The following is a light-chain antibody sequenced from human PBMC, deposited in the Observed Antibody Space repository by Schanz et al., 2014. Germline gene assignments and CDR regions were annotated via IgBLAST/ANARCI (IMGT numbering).Light chain of an antibody. CDR1: QSVSSK. J-gene: IGKJ1*01. V-gene: IGKV3-20*01. Sequence: EIVMTQSPATLSVSPGERATLSCRASQSVSSKLAWYQQKHGQAPRLLIYGASSRATGIPDRFSGSGSGTDFTLTISRLEPEDFAVYYCQQYGSSPWTFGQGTKVELK. CDR3: QQYGSSPWT. CDR2: GAS.